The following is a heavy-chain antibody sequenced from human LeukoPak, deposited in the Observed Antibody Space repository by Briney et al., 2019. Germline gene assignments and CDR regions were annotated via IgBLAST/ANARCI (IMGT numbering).Heavy chain of an antibody. D-gene: IGHD2-8*01. J-gene: IGHJ4*02. CDR1: GFTFSNYA. Sequence: GGSLRLSCAASGFTFSNYAMSWVRQAPGMGLEWDSAVSGSGGSTYYADSVKGRFTISRDNSKNTLYLQMNSLRAEDTAVYYCAKGQMVYAQNYFDYWGRGTLVTVSS. CDR3: AKGQMVYAQNYFDY. CDR2: VSGSGGST. V-gene: IGHV3-23*01.